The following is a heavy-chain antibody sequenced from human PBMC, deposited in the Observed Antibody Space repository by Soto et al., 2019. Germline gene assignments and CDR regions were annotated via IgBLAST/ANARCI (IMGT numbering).Heavy chain of an antibody. V-gene: IGHV3-30*18. CDR2: ISSDGNNE. Sequence: GGSLRLSCAVSGFTFSNYDMHWVRQAPGKGLEWVAVISSDGNNEYYAESVTGRFTISRDNSKNMLFLQMNSLRPDDTAVYYCTNSHGDYSHYFDYWGQGTLVTVSS. CDR1: GFTFSNYD. D-gene: IGHD4-17*01. J-gene: IGHJ4*02. CDR3: TNSHGDYSHYFDY.